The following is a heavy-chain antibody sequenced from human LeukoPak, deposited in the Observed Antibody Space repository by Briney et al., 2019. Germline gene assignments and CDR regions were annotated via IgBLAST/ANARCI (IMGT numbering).Heavy chain of an antibody. CDR2: INHSGNT. J-gene: IGHJ4*02. CDR1: GGSFSGYY. V-gene: IGHV4-34*01. D-gene: IGHD3-22*01. CDR3: ARRRRDCYYDSSGPTAFDY. Sequence: SETLSLTCAVYGGSFSGYYWSWIRQPPGKGLEWIGEINHSGNTNYNPSLKSRVTISVDTSKNQFSLKLSSVTAADTAVYYCARRRRDCYYDSSGPTAFDYWGQGTLVTVSS.